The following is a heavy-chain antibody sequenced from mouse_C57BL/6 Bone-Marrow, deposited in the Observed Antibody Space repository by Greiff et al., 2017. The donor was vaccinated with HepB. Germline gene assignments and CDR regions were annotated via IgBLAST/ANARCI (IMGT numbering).Heavy chain of an antibody. D-gene: IGHD2-5*01. CDR3: ARGSNFPMDY. CDR1: GYAFSSSW. J-gene: IGHJ4*01. CDR2: IYPGDGDT. V-gene: IGHV1-82*01. Sequence: VQLVESGPELVKPGASVKISCKASGYAFSSSWMNWVKQRPGKGLEWIGRIYPGDGDTNYNGKFKGKATLTAAKSSSTAYMQLSSLTSEDSAVYFCARGSNFPMDYWGQGTAVTVSS.